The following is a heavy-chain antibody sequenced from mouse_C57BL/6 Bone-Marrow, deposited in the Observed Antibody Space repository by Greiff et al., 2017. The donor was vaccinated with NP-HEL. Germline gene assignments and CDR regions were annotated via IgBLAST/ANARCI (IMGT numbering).Heavy chain of an antibody. V-gene: IGHV5-6*01. CDR2: ISSGGSYT. D-gene: IGHD2-5*01. Sequence: EVMLVESGGDLVKPGGSLKLSCAASGFTFSSYGMSWVRQTPDKRLEWVATISSGGSYTYYPDSVKGRVTISRDNAKNTLYLQMSSLKSEDTAMYYCARPLAYYSNPYFDYWGQGTTLTVSS. CDR3: ARPLAYYSNPYFDY. J-gene: IGHJ2*01. CDR1: GFTFSSYG.